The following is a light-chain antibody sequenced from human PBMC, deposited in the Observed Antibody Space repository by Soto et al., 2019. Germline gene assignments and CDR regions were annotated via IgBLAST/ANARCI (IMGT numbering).Light chain of an antibody. CDR2: EVS. J-gene: IGLJ1*01. V-gene: IGLV2-14*01. CDR3: SSYTSSSILYV. CDR1: SSDVGGYNY. Sequence: QSVLTQPASVSGSPGQSITISCTGTSSDVGGYNYVSWCQQHPGKAPKLMIYEVSNRPSGVSNRFSGSKSGNTASLTISGLQAEDEADYYCSSYTSSSILYVFGTGTKSPS.